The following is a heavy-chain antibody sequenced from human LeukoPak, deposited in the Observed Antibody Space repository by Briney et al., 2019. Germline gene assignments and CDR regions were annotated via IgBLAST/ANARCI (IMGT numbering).Heavy chain of an antibody. V-gene: IGHV4-34*01. CDR2: INHSGST. D-gene: IGHD3-10*01. CDR1: GGSFSGYY. CDR3: ARRRRLLRFGELSWDY. J-gene: IGHJ4*02. Sequence: SETLSLTCAVYGGSFSGYYWSWIRQPPGKGLEWIGEINHSGSTNYNPSLKSRVTISVDTSKNQFSLKLSSVTAADTAVYYCARRRRLLRFGELSWDYWGQGTLVTVSS.